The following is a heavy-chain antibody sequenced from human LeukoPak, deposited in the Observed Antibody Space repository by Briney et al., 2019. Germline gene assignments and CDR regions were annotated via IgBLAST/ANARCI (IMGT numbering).Heavy chain of an antibody. Sequence: GGSLRLSCAASGFTFSSYWMNWARQAPGKGLEWVASINHNGNVNYYVDSVKGRFTISRDNSKNTLYLQMNSLRAEDTAVYYCAKKGATHWYFDLWGRGTLVTVSS. CDR2: INHNGNVN. J-gene: IGHJ2*01. CDR1: GFTFSSYW. V-gene: IGHV3-7*03. CDR3: AKKGATHWYFDL.